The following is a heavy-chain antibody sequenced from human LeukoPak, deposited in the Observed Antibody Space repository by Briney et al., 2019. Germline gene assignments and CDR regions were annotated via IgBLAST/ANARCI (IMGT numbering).Heavy chain of an antibody. J-gene: IGHJ5*02. V-gene: IGHV1-69*06. CDR3: ARITDYVWVSPFDP. D-gene: IGHD3-16*01. CDR2: IIPIFGTA. CDR1: GGTFSIYA. Sequence: GASVNVSSTASGGTFSIYAISWVRQATGQGIDWMGGIIPIFGTANYAQKCQGRVTITADTSTSTAYMELSSLRSEDTAVYFCARITDYVWVSPFDPWGQGTLVTVSS.